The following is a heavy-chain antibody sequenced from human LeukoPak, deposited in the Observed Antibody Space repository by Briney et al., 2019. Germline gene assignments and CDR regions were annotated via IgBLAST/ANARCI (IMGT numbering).Heavy chain of an antibody. CDR2: ISGRGGAT. CDR3: AKTTSFDY. CDR1: GLTLIIPD. J-gene: IGHJ4*02. D-gene: IGHD4-11*01. Sequence: PGGSLRLAYAASGLTLIIPDIGWARQAPGKGLEWVSSISGRGGATYYADSVKGRFTISRDNSKNTLYLQMNSLRAEDMAVYYCAKTTSFDYWGQGTLVTVSS. V-gene: IGHV3-23*01.